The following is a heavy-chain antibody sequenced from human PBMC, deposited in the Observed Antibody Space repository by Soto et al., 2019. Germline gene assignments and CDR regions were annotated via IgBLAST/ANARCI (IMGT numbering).Heavy chain of an antibody. J-gene: IGHJ4*02. Sequence: ASVKVSFRASGYTFTSYGISWVRQAPGQGLEWMGWISAYNGHTIYAQKVQGRVTMTTDTSTSTAYMELRSLRSDDTAVYYCARQYYYDSRDFDYWGQGTLVTVSS. D-gene: IGHD3-22*01. CDR1: GYTFTSYG. V-gene: IGHV1-18*01. CDR3: ARQYYYDSRDFDY. CDR2: ISAYNGHT.